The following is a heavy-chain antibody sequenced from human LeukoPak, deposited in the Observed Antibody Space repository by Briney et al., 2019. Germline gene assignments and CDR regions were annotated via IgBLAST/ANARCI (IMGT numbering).Heavy chain of an antibody. CDR2: INWNGGSR. CDR1: GFTFDDYG. J-gene: IGHJ6*03. CDR3: ARGQLVPDYYYYSMDV. V-gene: IGHV3-20*04. D-gene: IGHD6-13*01. Sequence: RPGGSLRLSCAASGFTFDDYGMSWVRQAPGKGLEWVSGINWNGGSRGYADSVKGRVTVSGDKAKNSRDLQMNSPRAEDTALYYCARGQLVPDYYYYSMDVWGKGTTVTVSS.